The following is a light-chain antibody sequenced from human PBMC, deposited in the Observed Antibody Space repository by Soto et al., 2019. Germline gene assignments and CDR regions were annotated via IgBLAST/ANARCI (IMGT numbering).Light chain of an antibody. V-gene: IGKV3-15*01. CDR1: QTISPN. CDR2: DAS. CDR3: EPIYSWSHLFT. Sequence: EMRMTQSPATLSVSPGERATLSCRASQTISPNVAWYQQKPGQATRLLLYDASTRPTEVPPSFSGSWSGTDFTLTIRTLQSEDVAVYCCEPIYSWSHLFTFGPGSKVQIE. J-gene: IGKJ3*01.